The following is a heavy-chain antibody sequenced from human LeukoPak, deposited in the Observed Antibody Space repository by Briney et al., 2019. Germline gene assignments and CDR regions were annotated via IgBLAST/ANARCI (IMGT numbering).Heavy chain of an antibody. CDR2: INHSGST. Sequence: SETLSLTCAAYGGSFSGYYWSWIRQPPGKGLEWIGEINHSGSTNYNPSLKSRVTISVDTSKNQFSLKLSSVTAADTAVYYCARGGVVAAVQWGQGTLVTVSS. D-gene: IGHD2-15*01. CDR1: GGSFSGYY. V-gene: IGHV4-34*01. CDR3: ARGGVVAAVQ. J-gene: IGHJ4*02.